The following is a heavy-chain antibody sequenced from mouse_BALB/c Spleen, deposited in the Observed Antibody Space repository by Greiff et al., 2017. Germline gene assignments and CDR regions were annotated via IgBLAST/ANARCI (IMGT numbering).Heavy chain of an antibody. CDR3: ARGDYYFDY. CDR2: ISSGGST. J-gene: IGHJ2*01. V-gene: IGHV5-6-5*01. Sequence: EVKLVESGGGLVKPGGSLKLSCAASGFTFSSYAMSWVRQTPEKRLEWVASISSGGSTYYPDSVKGRFTISRDNDRNILYLQMSSLRSEDTAMYYCARGDYYFDYWGQGTTLTVSS. CDR1: GFTFSSYA.